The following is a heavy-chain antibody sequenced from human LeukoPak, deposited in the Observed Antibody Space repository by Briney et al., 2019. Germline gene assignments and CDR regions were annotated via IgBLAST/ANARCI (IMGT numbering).Heavy chain of an antibody. D-gene: IGHD2-2*01. V-gene: IGHV4-59*01. Sequence: PSETLSLTCTVSGGSISSYYWSWIRQPPGKGLEWIGCIYYSGSTNYNPSLKSRVTISVDTSKNQFSLKLSSVTAADTAVYYCARGGGAVVVPAALDYWGQGTLVTVSS. J-gene: IGHJ4*02. CDR1: GGSISSYY. CDR3: ARGGGAVVVPAALDY. CDR2: IYYSGST.